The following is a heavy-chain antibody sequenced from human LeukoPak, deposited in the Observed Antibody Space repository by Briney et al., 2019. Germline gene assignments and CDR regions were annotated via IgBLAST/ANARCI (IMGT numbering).Heavy chain of an antibody. CDR2: IYSGGST. V-gene: IGHV3-53*01. CDR3: ARGKRAMVRGVMGAFDI. CDR1: GFTVSSNY. D-gene: IGHD3-10*01. J-gene: IGHJ3*02. Sequence: GGSLRLSCAASGFTVSSNYMSWVRQAPGKGLEWVSVIYSGGSTYYADSEKGRFTISRDNSKNTLYLEMNSLRAEDTAVYYCARGKRAMVRGVMGAFDIWGQGTMVTVSS.